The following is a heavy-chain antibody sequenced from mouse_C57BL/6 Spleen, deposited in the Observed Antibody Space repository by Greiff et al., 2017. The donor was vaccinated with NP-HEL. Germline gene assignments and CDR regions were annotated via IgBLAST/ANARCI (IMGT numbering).Heavy chain of an antibody. CDR2: ISSGGDYI. Sequence: EVQRVESGEGLVKPGGSLKLSCAASGFTFSSYAMSWVRQTPEKRLEWVAYISSGGDYIYYADTVKGRFTISRDNARNTLYLQMSSLKSEDTAMYYCTRENPYDYFDYWGQGTTLTVSS. D-gene: IGHD6-5*01. J-gene: IGHJ2*01. CDR1: GFTFSSYA. CDR3: TRENPYDYFDY. V-gene: IGHV5-9-1*02.